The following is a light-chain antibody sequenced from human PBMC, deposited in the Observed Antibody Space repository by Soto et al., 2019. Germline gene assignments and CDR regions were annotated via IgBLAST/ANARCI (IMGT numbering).Light chain of an antibody. Sequence: EIVMTQSPATLSVSPGERATLSCRASRSVGTYLAWYQQKPGQAPRILIYGASTRAAGISPRFSGGGSGTEFTLTISSLQSEDFAVYHCQQYNDWPRTFGQGTKVGIK. V-gene: IGKV3-15*01. CDR2: GAS. CDR1: RSVGTY. CDR3: QQYNDWPRT. J-gene: IGKJ1*01.